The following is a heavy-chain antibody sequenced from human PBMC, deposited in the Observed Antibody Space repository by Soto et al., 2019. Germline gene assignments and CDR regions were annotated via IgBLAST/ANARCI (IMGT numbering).Heavy chain of an antibody. CDR2: IYHSGST. D-gene: IGHD3-3*01. CDR3: ARAPPSRYYDFWSGPRYFDY. Sequence: QVQLQESGPGLVKPSGTLSLTCAVSSGSISSSNWWSWVRQPPGKGLEWIGEIYHSGSTNYNPSLKSRVTISVDKSKNQFSLKLSSVTAAVTAVYYCARAPPSRYYDFWSGPRYFDYWGQGTLVTVSS. CDR1: SGSISSSNW. J-gene: IGHJ4*02. V-gene: IGHV4-4*02.